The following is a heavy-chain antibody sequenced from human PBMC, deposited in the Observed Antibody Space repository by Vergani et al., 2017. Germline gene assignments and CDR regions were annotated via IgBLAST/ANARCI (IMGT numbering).Heavy chain of an antibody. CDR2: IFSTGTT. D-gene: IGHD1-26*01. V-gene: IGHV4-39*01. Sequence: QLQLQESGPGLVRPSETLSLTCTVSGGSISSSYSYWGWIRQPPGKGLEWIGSIFSTGTTYYNPSLNSRVTMSVDTSKNQFSLKLSSVTAADTAVYHCATYRGGTYYVGVDYWGQGTLVTVSS. J-gene: IGHJ4*02. CDR3: ATYRGGTYYVGVDY. CDR1: GGSISSSYSY.